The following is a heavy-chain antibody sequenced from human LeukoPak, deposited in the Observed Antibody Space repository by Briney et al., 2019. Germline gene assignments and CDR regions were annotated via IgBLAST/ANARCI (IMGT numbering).Heavy chain of an antibody. D-gene: IGHD2-2*01. CDR3: ARSQATAMVSDY. CDR1: GGSLNISSYY. J-gene: IGHJ4*02. V-gene: IGHV4-39*01. Sequence: PSVTLSLTCTVSGGSLNISSYYWGWIRQPPGKGLEWIGSIYYSGRTYYNPSLKIRVTIFVDTSKNQFSLKLNSVTAADTAVYYCARSQATAMVSDYWGQGTLVTVSS. CDR2: IYYSGRT.